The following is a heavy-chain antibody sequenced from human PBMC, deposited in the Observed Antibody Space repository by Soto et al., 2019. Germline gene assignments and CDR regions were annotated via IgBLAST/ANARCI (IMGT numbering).Heavy chain of an antibody. D-gene: IGHD5-12*01. CDR3: ANDIVATGASYFYYYGMDV. V-gene: IGHV3-30*18. J-gene: IGHJ6*02. CDR1: GFTFSSYG. CDR2: ISYDGSNK. Sequence: PGGSLRLSCAASGFTFSSYGMHWVRQAPGKGLEWVAVISYDGSNKYYADSVKGRFTISRDNSKNTLYLQMNSLRAEDTAVYYCANDIVATGASYFYYYGMDVWGQGTTVTVSS.